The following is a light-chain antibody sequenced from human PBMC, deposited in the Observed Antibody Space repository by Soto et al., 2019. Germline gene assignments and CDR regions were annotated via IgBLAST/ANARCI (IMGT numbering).Light chain of an antibody. V-gene: IGLV1-47*01. CDR1: SSNIGSNY. CDR2: TSN. CDR3: AAWDDSVKIVI. Sequence: QSALTQPPSASGTPGQRVTMSCSGSSSNIGSNYVYWYQQLPGAAPKLLIYTSNQRPSGVPDRFSDSKSGTSASLAISGLRSEDEGDYYCAAWDDSVKIVIFGGGTKLTVL. J-gene: IGLJ2*01.